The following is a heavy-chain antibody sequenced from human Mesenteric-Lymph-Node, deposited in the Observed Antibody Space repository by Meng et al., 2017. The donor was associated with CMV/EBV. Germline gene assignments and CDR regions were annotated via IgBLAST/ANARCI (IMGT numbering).Heavy chain of an antibody. V-gene: IGHV4-59*01. D-gene: IGHD1-14*01. CDR2: IYYSGST. CDR3: ARDNRGKRYPLGSYYYGMDV. J-gene: IGHJ6*02. Sequence: ESLKISCTASGGSISSYYWSWIRQPPGKGLEWIGYIYYSGSTNYNPSLKSRVTISVDTSKNQFSLKLSSVTAADTAVYYCARDNRGKRYPLGSYYYGMDVWGQGTTVTVSS. CDR1: GGSISSYY.